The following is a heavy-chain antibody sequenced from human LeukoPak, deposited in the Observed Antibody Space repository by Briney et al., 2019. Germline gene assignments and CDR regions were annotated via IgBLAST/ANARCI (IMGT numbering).Heavy chain of an antibody. Sequence: PSETLSLTCTVSGGSISSSSYYWGWIRQPPGKGLEWIGSIYYSGSTYYNPSLKSRVTISVDTSKNQFSLKLSSVTAADTAVYYCARLDMYYYDSIEPYFQHWGQGTLVTVSS. CDR3: ARLDMYYYDSIEPYFQH. V-gene: IGHV4-39*01. D-gene: IGHD3-22*01. CDR2: IYYSGST. J-gene: IGHJ1*01. CDR1: GGSISSSSYY.